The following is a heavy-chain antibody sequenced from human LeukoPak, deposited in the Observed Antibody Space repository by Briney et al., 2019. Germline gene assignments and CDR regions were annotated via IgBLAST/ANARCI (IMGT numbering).Heavy chain of an antibody. Sequence: LAGGSLRLSCAASGFTFDDYGMSWVRQAPGKGLEWVSFISSGGNTDHSDSVKGRSTISRDNSKNTLYLQMNSLRAEDTAIYYCARRAGEYSHPYDYWGQGTLVTVSS. CDR2: ISSGGNT. D-gene: IGHD2-15*01. CDR3: ARRAGEYSHPYDY. CDR1: GFTFDDYG. V-gene: IGHV3-53*01. J-gene: IGHJ4*02.